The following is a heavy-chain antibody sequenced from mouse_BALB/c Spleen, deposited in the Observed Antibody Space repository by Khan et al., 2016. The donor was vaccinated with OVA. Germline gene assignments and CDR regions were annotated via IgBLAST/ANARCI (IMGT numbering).Heavy chain of an antibody. V-gene: IGHV1-81*01. CDR2: IYPGSGYT. CDR3: ARAGYGGFAF. CDR1: GYTFTDFL. Sequence: QVQLQQSGPELVKPGASVKMSCKASGYTFTDFLISWVKQRTGQGLEWIGEIYPGSGYTSYNEKFKGKATLTSDKSSNTAYMQLSNLTSGDSAVDFCARAGYGGFAFWGQGTLVTVSA. J-gene: IGHJ3*01. D-gene: IGHD3-2*02.